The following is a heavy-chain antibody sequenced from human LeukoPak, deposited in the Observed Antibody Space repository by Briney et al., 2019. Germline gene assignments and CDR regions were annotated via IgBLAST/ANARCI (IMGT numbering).Heavy chain of an antibody. Sequence: GESLKISCKASGYSFTTYWIGWVRQMPGKGLEWMGIVYPGDSETRYSPSFQGQVTISADKSITTAYLQWSSLKASDSAMYYCARSGIVGALAFDYWGKGTQVIVSS. CDR3: ARSGIVGALAFDY. J-gene: IGHJ4*01. CDR1: GYSFTTYW. V-gene: IGHV5-51*01. D-gene: IGHD1-26*01. CDR2: VYPGDSET.